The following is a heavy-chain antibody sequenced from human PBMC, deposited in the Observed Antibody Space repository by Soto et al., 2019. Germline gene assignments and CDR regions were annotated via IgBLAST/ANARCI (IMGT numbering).Heavy chain of an antibody. CDR3: ARDGSSSWYSYYYNCMDV. CDR1: GFTFSSYW. V-gene: IGHV3-7*05. J-gene: IGHJ6*02. D-gene: IGHD6-13*01. Sequence: EVQLVESGGGLVQPGGSLRLSCAASGFTFSSYWMSWVRQAPGKGLEWVANINQDGSEKFYVDSVKGRFTISRDNAKKSLYLQMNTLRVEDTAVYYCARDGSSSWYSYYYNCMDVWGQGTTVTVSS. CDR2: INQDGSEK.